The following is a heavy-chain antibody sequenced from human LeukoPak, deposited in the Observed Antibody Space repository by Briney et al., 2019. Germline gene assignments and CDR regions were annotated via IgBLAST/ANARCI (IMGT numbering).Heavy chain of an antibody. J-gene: IGHJ4*02. CDR2: INPSGGST. CDR1: GYTFTSYY. Sequence: ASVTVSCTASGYTFTSYYMHWVRQAPGQGLEWMGIINPSGGSTSYAQKFQGRVTMTRDTSTSTVYMELSSLRSEDTAVYYCARDLGSRYYGSGSGYYFDYWGQGTLVTVSS. D-gene: IGHD3-10*01. CDR3: ARDLGSRYYGSGSGYYFDY. V-gene: IGHV1-46*01.